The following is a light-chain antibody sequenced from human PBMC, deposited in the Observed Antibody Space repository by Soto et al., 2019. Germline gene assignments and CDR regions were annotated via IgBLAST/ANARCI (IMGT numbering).Light chain of an antibody. J-gene: IGKJ1*01. CDR3: QHYGSSLWT. Sequence: EIIFTQSPGTLSLSPGERATLSCSAGQSVSSIYLAWFQQKPGQDHRLLIYGASRRATGIPDRFSGSGSGTDFTLTISRLEPEDFAVYYCQHYGSSLWTFGQGTKVDIK. V-gene: IGKV3-20*01. CDR2: GAS. CDR1: QSVSSIY.